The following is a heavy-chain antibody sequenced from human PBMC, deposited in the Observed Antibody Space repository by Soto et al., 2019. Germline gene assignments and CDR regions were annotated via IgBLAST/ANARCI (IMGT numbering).Heavy chain of an antibody. CDR1: GFTFSSYA. J-gene: IGHJ4*02. Sequence: GESLKISCAASGFTFSSYAMHWVRQAPGKGLEWVAVISYDGSNKYYADSVKGRFTISRDNSKNTLYLQMNSLRAEDTAVYYCARGEPSIQLWLRGSSDYWGQGTLVTVSS. CDR2: ISYDGSNK. V-gene: IGHV3-30-3*01. D-gene: IGHD5-18*01. CDR3: ARGEPSIQLWLRGSSDY.